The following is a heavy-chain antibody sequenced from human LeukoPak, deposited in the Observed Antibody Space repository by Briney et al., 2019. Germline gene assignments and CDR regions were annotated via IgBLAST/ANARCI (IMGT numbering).Heavy chain of an antibody. CDR3: ATGPVDDILTGYPFGGFDY. CDR2: INPNSANT. J-gene: IGHJ4*02. V-gene: IGHV1-18*04. D-gene: IGHD3-9*01. Sequence: ASVKVSCKTSGYSFGGYYIHWVRQAPGQGLEWMGRINPNSANTKYAQKLQGRVTMTTDTSTSTAYMELRSLRSDDTAVYYCATGPVDDILTGYPFGGFDYWGQGTLVTVSS. CDR1: GYSFGGYY.